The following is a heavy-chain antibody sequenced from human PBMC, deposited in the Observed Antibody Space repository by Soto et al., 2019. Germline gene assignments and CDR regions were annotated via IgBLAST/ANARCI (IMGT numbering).Heavy chain of an antibody. CDR2: IYYSGST. J-gene: IGHJ5*02. D-gene: IGHD6-13*01. CDR1: GGSISSGGYY. Sequence: PSETLSLTCTVSGGSISSGGYYWSWIRQRPGKGLEWIGYIYYSGSTYYNPSLKSRVTISVDTSKNQFSLKLSSVTAADTAVYYCARTIAAAGRGFDDWFDPWGQGTLVTVSS. V-gene: IGHV4-31*03. CDR3: ARTIAAAGRGFDDWFDP.